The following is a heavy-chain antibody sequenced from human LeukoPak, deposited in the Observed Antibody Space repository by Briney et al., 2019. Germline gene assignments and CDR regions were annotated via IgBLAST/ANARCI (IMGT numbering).Heavy chain of an antibody. Sequence: GGSLRLSCEASGFTFSTYSMNWVRQAPGKGLEWISYISSSSTIYYADSVKGRFTISRDNAKNSLYLQMNSLRDEDTAVYYCARDLYYDSSGYYCPFDYWGQGTLVAVSS. CDR1: GFTFSTYS. J-gene: IGHJ4*02. CDR3: ARDLYYDSSGYYCPFDY. V-gene: IGHV3-48*02. D-gene: IGHD3-22*01. CDR2: ISSSSTI.